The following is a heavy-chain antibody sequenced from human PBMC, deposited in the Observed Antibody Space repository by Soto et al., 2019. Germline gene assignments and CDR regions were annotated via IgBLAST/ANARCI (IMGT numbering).Heavy chain of an antibody. Sequence: SETLSLTCAVYGGSFSGYYWSWIRQPPGKGREWIGEINHSGSTNHNPSLKSRVTISVDTSKTQFSLKLSSVTAADTAVYYCARDRYCTNGVCYNYYYYGMDVWGQGTTVTVSS. V-gene: IGHV4-34*01. CDR3: ARDRYCTNGVCYNYYYYGMDV. J-gene: IGHJ6*02. CDR2: INHSGST. CDR1: GGSFSGYY. D-gene: IGHD2-8*01.